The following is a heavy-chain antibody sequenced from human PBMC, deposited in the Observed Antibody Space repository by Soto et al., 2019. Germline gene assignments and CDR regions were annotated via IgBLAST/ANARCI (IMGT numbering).Heavy chain of an antibody. CDR3: ARDGRYCSSTSCYGGPLCLMDV. V-gene: IGHV3-33*01. D-gene: IGHD2-2*01. CDR2: IWYDGSNK. J-gene: IGHJ6*02. CDR1: GFTFSSYG. Sequence: GGSLRLSCAASGFTFSSYGMHWVRQAPGKGLEWVAVIWYDGSNKYYADSVKGRFTISRDNSENTLYLQMNSLRAEDTAVYYCARDGRYCSSTSCYGGPLCLMDVWGQGTTVTVSS.